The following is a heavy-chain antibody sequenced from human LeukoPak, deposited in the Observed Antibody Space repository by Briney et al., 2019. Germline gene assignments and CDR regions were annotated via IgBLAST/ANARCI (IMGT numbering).Heavy chain of an antibody. J-gene: IGHJ4*02. CDR3: ARGGYISMVRGVLVY. D-gene: IGHD3-10*01. CDR2: INPNSGGT. Sequence: ASVKVSCKASGYTFTGYYMHWVRQAPGQGLEWMGWINPNSGGTSFAQKFQGRVTMTRDTSISTAYMELSRLRSDDTAVYYCARGGYISMVRGVLVYWGQGTLVTVSS. CDR1: GYTFTGYY. V-gene: IGHV1-2*02.